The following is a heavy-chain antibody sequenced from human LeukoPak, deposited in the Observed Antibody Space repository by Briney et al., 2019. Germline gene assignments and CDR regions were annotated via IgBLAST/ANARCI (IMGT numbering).Heavy chain of an antibody. CDR3: TRGPIHLWLHNGMDV. CDR1: GFTFGDHA. CDR2: IRSKAYRGTT. J-gene: IGHJ6*02. V-gene: IGHV3-49*04. Sequence: SLRLSCTTSGFTFGDHAMSWVRQAPGKGLEWVGFIRSKAYRGTTEYAASVRGRFTISRDDSNSVAYLQMNSLNTEDTGIYYCTRGPIHLWLHNGMDVWGPGTTVIVSS. D-gene: IGHD5-18*01.